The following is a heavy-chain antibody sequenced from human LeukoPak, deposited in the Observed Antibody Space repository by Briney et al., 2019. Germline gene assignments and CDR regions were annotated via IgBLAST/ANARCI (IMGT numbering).Heavy chain of an antibody. Sequence: RASETLSLTCTVSGYSISTGYYWGWIRQPPGKGLEWIGSIYHSGTTYYNPSLKSRVTISVDTSKNQFSLKLSSVTAADTAVYYCARDRNDPSPAKNNWFDPWGQGTLVTVSS. J-gene: IGHJ5*02. D-gene: IGHD1-1*01. CDR1: GYSISTGYY. CDR2: IYHSGTT. CDR3: ARDRNDPSPAKNNWFDP. V-gene: IGHV4-38-2*02.